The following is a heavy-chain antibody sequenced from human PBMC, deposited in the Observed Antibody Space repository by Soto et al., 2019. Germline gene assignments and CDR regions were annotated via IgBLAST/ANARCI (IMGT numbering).Heavy chain of an antibody. D-gene: IGHD3-10*01. CDR1: GFTFSSYT. J-gene: IGHJ4*02. Sequence: GGSLRLSCATSGFTFSSYTMTWVCQATGNGLELISVIIGSGTSTYYADSVKGRFTISRHNSKNTLYLQMNSLRAEDTAVYYCARDQFGYYGSGSSNWGQGT. CDR3: ARDQFGYYGSGSSN. V-gene: IGHV3-23*01. CDR2: IIGSGTST.